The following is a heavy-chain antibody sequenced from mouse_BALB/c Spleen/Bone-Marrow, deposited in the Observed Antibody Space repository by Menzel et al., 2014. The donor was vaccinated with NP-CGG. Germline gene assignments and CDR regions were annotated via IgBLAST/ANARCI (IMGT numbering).Heavy chain of an antibody. V-gene: IGHV1-69*02. Sequence: QVQLQQSGAELVKPGASVKLSCKASGYTFTSYWMHWVKQRPGQGLEWIGEIDPSDSYTNYNQKFKGKATLTVDKSSSTAYMQLSSLTSEDSAVYYCATARATSYAMDYWGQGTSVTVSP. D-gene: IGHD3-1*01. J-gene: IGHJ4*01. CDR3: ATARATSYAMDY. CDR1: GYTFTSYW. CDR2: IDPSDSYT.